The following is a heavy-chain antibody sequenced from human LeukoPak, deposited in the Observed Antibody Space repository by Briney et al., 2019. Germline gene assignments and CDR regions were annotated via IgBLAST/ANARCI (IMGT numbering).Heavy chain of an antibody. CDR1: GGSISSSSAY. CDR2: IYYSKNT. J-gene: IGHJ4*02. D-gene: IGHD5-18*01. Sequence: PSETLSLTCTVSGGSISSSSAYWGWLRQPPGKGLEWIGSIYYSKNTYYNPSLKSRVTISADTSKNQFSLTLGSVSATDTAVYYCVSPRGFSYGYFDYWGQGTLVTVSS. V-gene: IGHV4-39*01. CDR3: VSPRGFSYGYFDY.